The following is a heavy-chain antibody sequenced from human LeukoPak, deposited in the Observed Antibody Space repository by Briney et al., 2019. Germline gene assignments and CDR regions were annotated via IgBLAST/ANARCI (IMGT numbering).Heavy chain of an antibody. Sequence: GGSLRLSCAASGFTFDDYAMHWVRQAPGKGLEWVSGISWNSGSIGYADSVKGRFTISRDNSKNTLYLQMNSLRAEDMAVYYCAKDPSYDSSGYYYWDYWGQGTLVTVSS. CDR2: ISWNSGSI. V-gene: IGHV3-9*03. J-gene: IGHJ4*02. D-gene: IGHD3-22*01. CDR3: AKDPSYDSSGYYYWDY. CDR1: GFTFDDYA.